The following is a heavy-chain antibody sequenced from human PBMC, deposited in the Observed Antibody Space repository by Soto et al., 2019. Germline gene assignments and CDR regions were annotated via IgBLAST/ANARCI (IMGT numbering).Heavy chain of an antibody. J-gene: IGHJ4*02. CDR2: INPDGGEQ. V-gene: IGHV3-7*01. Sequence: GGSLRLSCAASGFTFATSWMSWVRQPPGKGLEHVASINPDGGEQNYVDSVRGRFTISRDNAGKSLYLQLNSLRAEDTAVFYCARNLRYSQFDYWGQGALVTVSS. CDR1: GFTFATSW. CDR3: ARNLRYSQFDY. D-gene: IGHD3-9*01.